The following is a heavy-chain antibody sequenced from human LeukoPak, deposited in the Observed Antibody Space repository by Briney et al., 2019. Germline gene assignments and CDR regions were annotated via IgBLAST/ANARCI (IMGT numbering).Heavy chain of an antibody. D-gene: IGHD2-2*01. V-gene: IGHV3-11*01. CDR1: GFTFSDYY. CDR2: ISSGGSTI. J-gene: IGHJ5*02. CDR3: ARWSNFVVVPAASWFDP. Sequence: GGSLRLSCAASGFTFSDYYMSWIRQAPGKGLEWVSYISSGGSTIYYADSVKGRFTISRDNAKNSLYLQMNSLRAEDTAVYYCARWSNFVVVPAASWFDPWGQGTLVTVSS.